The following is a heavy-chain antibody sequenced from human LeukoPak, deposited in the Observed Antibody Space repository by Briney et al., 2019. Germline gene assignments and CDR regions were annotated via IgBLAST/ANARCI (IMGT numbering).Heavy chain of an antibody. CDR3: ASDRRGDRDY. CDR2: IWYDGSNK. J-gene: IGHJ4*02. Sequence: GGSLRLSCAASGFTFSVHPMNWVRQAPGKGLEWVAVIWYDGSNKYYADSVKGRFTISRDNSKNTLYLQMNSLRAEDTAVYYCASDRRGDRDYWGQGTLVTVSS. CDR1: GFTFSVHP. V-gene: IGHV3-33*08. D-gene: IGHD2-21*01.